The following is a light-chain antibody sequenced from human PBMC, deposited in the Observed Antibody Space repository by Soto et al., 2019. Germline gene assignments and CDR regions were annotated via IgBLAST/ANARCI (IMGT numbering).Light chain of an antibody. Sequence: DIVMTQSPAILSVSLGERATLSCLASQSISDNLAWYQQRSGQAPRLLIYGASTSATGVPARFSGSVSGTEFTLTISSLQSDDFAIYYCQQYKSWPPLTFGGGTKVE. J-gene: IGKJ4*01. CDR1: QSISDN. CDR2: GAS. V-gene: IGKV3-15*01. CDR3: QQYKSWPPLT.